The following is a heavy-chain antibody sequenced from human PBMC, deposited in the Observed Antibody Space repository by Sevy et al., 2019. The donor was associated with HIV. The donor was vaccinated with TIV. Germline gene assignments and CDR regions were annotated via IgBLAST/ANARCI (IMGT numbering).Heavy chain of an antibody. CDR3: ARNLDYYASGPPDS. CDR1: GFTFSYYN. CDR2: ISSGSSYI. D-gene: IGHD3-10*01. Sequence: WGSLRPSCAASGFTFSYYNMNWVRQAPGKGLEWVSSISSGSSYIFYVDSVKGRFTISRDNAKDSLFLQMNSLRAEDTAVYYCARNLDYYASGPPDSWGRGTLVTVSS. V-gene: IGHV3-21*01. J-gene: IGHJ4*02.